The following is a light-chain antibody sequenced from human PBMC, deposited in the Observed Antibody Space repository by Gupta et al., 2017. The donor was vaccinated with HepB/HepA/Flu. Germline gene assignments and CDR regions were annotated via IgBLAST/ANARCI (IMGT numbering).Light chain of an antibody. CDR2: AVS. CDR3: MQGTYWPRS. Sequence: DVVMTQSPLSLPVTLGQPASISCRSSQSLVSSSGYIYFNWFHQRPGQSPRRLIYAVSDRDSGVPDRFSGSVSGTNFTLKISRVEAEDGGVYYCMQGTYWPRSFGQGTKLEIK. J-gene: IGKJ2*03. V-gene: IGKV2-30*01. CDR1: QSLVSSSGYIY.